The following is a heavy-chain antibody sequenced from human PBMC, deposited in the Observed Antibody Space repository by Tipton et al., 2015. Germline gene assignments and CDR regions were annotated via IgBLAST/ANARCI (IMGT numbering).Heavy chain of an antibody. J-gene: IGHJ6*02. CDR1: GFTFNSYS. V-gene: IGHV3-21*01. D-gene: IGHD2-15*01. Sequence: SLRLSWEASGFTFNSYSMNWVRQAPGKGLEWVASISSTSIYIYSADSVKGRFTISRDNAKNSLFLQMNSLRAEDTAVYYCGRDCSGGSCKYYDYGMDVWGQGTTVTVSS. CDR2: ISSTSIYI. CDR3: GRDCSGGSCKYYDYGMDV.